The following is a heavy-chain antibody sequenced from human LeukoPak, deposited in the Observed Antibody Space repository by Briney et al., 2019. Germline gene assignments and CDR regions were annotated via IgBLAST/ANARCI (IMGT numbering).Heavy chain of an antibody. CDR3: AKSDYYYYYGMDV. D-gene: IGHD2-21*02. CDR2: IYSGGST. J-gene: IGHJ6*02. CDR1: GFTVSSNY. Sequence: GGSLRLSCAASGFTVSSNYMSWVRQAPGKGLEWVSVIYSGGSTYYADSVKGRFNISRHNSKNTLYLQMNSLRAEDTAVYYCAKSDYYYYYGMDVWGQGTTVTVSS. V-gene: IGHV3-53*04.